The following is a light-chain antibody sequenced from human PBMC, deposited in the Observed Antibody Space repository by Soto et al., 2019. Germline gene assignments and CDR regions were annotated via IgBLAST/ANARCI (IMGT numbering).Light chain of an antibody. CDR3: QQYNNWPPMYT. J-gene: IGKJ2*01. CDR2: GAS. Sequence: EIVMTQSPATLSVSPGGRATLSCRASQSVTNNLAWYQQKPGQPPRLLISGASTRATGIPARFSGSGSGTEFTLTISSPQSEDFAVYYCQQYNNWPPMYTFGQGTKLEI. V-gene: IGKV3-15*01. CDR1: QSVTNN.